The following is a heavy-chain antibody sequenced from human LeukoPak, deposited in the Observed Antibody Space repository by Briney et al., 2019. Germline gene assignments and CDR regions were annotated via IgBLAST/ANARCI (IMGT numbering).Heavy chain of an antibody. D-gene: IGHD4-4*01. J-gene: IGHJ4*02. V-gene: IGHV3-21*01. CDR1: GFTFSSYS. CDR2: ISSSSSYI. CDR3: ASGDYSNYWPDY. Sequence: AGGSLRLSCAASGFTFSSYSMNWVRQAPGKGLEWVSSISSSSSYIYYADSVKGRFTISRDNAKNSLYLQMNSLRAEDTAVYYCASGDYSNYWPDYWGQGTLVTGSS.